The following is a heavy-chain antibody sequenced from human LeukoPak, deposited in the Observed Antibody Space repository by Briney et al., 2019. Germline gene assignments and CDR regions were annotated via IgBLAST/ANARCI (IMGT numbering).Heavy chain of an antibody. CDR1: GGSFSGYY. V-gene: IGHV4-34*01. Sequence: SETLSLTCAVYGGSFSGYYWSWIRQPPGKGLEWIGEINPSGSTNYNPSLKSRVTISVDTSKNQFSLKLSSVTAADTAVYYCARGYGVVPVSPAGNWFDPWGQGTLVTVSS. CDR2: INPSGST. D-gene: IGHD4-17*01. CDR3: ARGYGVVPVSPAGNWFDP. J-gene: IGHJ5*02.